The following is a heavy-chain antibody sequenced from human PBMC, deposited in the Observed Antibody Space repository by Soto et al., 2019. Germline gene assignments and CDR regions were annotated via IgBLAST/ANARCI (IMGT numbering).Heavy chain of an antibody. CDR1: GGTFSGYA. CDR2: IIPVLGIT. J-gene: IGHJ1*01. V-gene: IGHV1-69*01. Sequence: QAQLMQSGAEVKKPGSSVKVSCKASGGTFSGYAISWVRQAPGQGLEWMGGIIPVLGITNYAQKFQGRITIAADESTGTDHMDLRSLSSEDTAVYYCAKDPRSITGTTSSEDFQQWGQGTLVTVSS. CDR3: AKDPRSITGTTSSEDFQQ. D-gene: IGHD1-20*01.